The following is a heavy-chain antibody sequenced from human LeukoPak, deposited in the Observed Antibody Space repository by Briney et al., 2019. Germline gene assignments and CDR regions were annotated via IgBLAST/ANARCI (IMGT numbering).Heavy chain of an antibody. Sequence: PGGSLRLSCAASGFTFSSYAMHWVRQAPGKGLEWVAVISYDGSNKYYADSVKGRFTISRDNSKNTLYLQMNSLRAEDTAVYYCARDRLLWFGELDYWGQGTLVTVSS. CDR1: GFTFSSYA. V-gene: IGHV3-30-3*01. J-gene: IGHJ4*02. CDR2: ISYDGSNK. CDR3: ARDRLLWFGELDY. D-gene: IGHD3-10*01.